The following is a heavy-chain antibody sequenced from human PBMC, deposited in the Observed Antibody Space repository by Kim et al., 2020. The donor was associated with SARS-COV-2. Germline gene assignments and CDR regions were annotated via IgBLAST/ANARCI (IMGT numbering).Heavy chain of an antibody. CDR3: ARVYNGPYFYRDV. Sequence: GGSLRLSCAASGFTFSSYEMNWVRQAPGKGLEWVSYITSSANTVYYTASVKGRFAISRDNAKNSLYLQMNSLRAEDTAVYYCARVYNGPYFYRDVWGKGT. V-gene: IGHV3-48*03. D-gene: IGHD1-1*01. J-gene: IGHJ6*03. CDR2: ITSSANTV. CDR1: GFTFSSYE.